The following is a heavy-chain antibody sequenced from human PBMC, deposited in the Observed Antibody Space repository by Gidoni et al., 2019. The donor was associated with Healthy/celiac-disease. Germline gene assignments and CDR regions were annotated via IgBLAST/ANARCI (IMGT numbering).Heavy chain of an antibody. D-gene: IGHD5-12*01. CDR3: ARDDGDGYNYLDY. CDR1: GFTFSSYG. Sequence: QVQLVESGGGVVQPGRSLRLSCAASGFTFSSYGMHWVRQAPGKGLEWVAVIWYDGSNKYYADSVKGRFTISRDNSKNTLYLQMNSLRAEDTAVYYCARDDGDGYNYLDYWGQGTLVTVSS. CDR2: IWYDGSNK. J-gene: IGHJ4*02. V-gene: IGHV3-33*08.